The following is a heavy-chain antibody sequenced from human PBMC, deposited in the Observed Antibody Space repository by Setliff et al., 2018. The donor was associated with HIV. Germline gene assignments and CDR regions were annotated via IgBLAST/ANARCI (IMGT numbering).Heavy chain of an antibody. CDR3: ARYRSKLDWFAP. J-gene: IGHJ5*02. Sequence: SETLSLTCTVSGGSMTNSYQWGWIRQPPGKGLEWIGSIYYSGTTYYNPSLKSRLTISIDTSMNQFSLRLNAVTASDSAVYYCARYRSKLDWFAPWGQGALVTVSS. D-gene: IGHD1-26*01. V-gene: IGHV4-39*01. CDR1: GGSMTNSYQ. CDR2: IYYSGTT.